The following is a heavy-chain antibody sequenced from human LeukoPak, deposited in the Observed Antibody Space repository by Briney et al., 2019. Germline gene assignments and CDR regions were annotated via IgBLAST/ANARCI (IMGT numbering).Heavy chain of an antibody. D-gene: IGHD2-15*01. V-gene: IGHV7-4-1*02. CDR1: GYTFTSYA. CDR2: INTNTGNP. CDR3: AREYCSGGSCYIPPADY. Sequence: ASVKVSCKASGYTFTSYAMNWVRKAPGQGLEWMGWINTNTGNPTYAQGFTGRFVFSLDTSVSTAYLQISSLKAGDTAVYYCAREYCSGGSCYIPPADYWGQGTLVTVSS. J-gene: IGHJ4*02.